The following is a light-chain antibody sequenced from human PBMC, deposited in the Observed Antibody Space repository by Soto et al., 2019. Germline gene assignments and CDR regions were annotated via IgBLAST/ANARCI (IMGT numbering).Light chain of an antibody. V-gene: IGKV3-20*01. Sequence: EIVMTQSPATLSVSAGEGATLSCRASQSVSSSNLAWYQQKPGQAPRLLIYGASNRATGIPDRFSGSGSGTDFTLTISRLEPEDFAVYYCQQYGSSGTFGQGTKVDIK. CDR2: GAS. CDR1: QSVSSSN. J-gene: IGKJ1*01. CDR3: QQYGSSGT.